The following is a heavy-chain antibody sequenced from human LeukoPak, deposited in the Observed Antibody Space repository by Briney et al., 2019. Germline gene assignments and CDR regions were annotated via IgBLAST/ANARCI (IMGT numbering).Heavy chain of an antibody. Sequence: PGGSLRLSCVASGFTFGKYWMSWVRQAPGKGLEWVANIKLDGSEKNYVDSVKGRFTISRDNTKNSLYLQMNSLRAEDTAVYYCARETVDYGDYVDYWGQGTLVTVSS. D-gene: IGHD4-17*01. CDR1: GFTFGKYW. V-gene: IGHV3-7*03. CDR2: IKLDGSEK. J-gene: IGHJ4*02. CDR3: ARETVDYGDYVDY.